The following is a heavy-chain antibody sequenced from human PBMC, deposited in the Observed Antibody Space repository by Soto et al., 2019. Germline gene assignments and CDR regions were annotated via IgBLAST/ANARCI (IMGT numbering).Heavy chain of an antibody. V-gene: IGHV3-48*01. CDR3: ARDPLYCSSTSCFGAAFDI. CDR2: ISSSSSTI. J-gene: IGHJ3*02. Sequence: GGSLRLSCAASGFTFSSYSMNWVRQAPGKGLEWVSYISSSSSTIYYADSVKGRFTISRDNAKNSLYLQMNSLRAEDTAVYYCARDPLYCSSTSCFGAAFDIWGQGTMVTVSS. CDR1: GFTFSSYS. D-gene: IGHD2-2*01.